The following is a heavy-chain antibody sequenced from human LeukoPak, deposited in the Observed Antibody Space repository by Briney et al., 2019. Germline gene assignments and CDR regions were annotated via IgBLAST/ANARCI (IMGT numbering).Heavy chain of an antibody. CDR1: ELTFSSYA. Sequence: GGSLRLSCAASELTFSSYAMSWVRQAPGKGLEWVSYISSSGSTIYYADSVKGRFTISRDNAKNSLYLQMNSLRAEDTAVYYCASGITMVRGPLGYWGQGTLVTVSS. CDR3: ASGITMVRGPLGY. D-gene: IGHD3-10*01. J-gene: IGHJ4*02. CDR2: ISSSGSTI. V-gene: IGHV3-48*04.